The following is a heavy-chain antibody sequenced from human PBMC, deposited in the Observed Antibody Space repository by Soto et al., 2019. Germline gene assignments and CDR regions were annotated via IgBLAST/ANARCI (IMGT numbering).Heavy chain of an antibody. J-gene: IGHJ6*02. V-gene: IGHV3-74*01. D-gene: IGHD6-13*01. CDR2: ISSDGSST. Sequence: GGSLRLSCAASGFTFSSSWMHWVRQAPGKGLVWVSRISSDGSSTNYADSVKGRFTISRDNAKNTLYLQMNSLRAEDTAVYYCAKDQVAAAGTNGMDVWGQGTTVTVSS. CDR1: GFTFSSSW. CDR3: AKDQVAAAGTNGMDV.